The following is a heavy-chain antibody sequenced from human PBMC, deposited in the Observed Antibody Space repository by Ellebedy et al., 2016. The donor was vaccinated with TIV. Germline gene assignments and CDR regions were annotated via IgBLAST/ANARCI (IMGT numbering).Heavy chain of an antibody. CDR3: ARSTTVTTGFDY. CDR1: GGTFSSYA. D-gene: IGHD4-17*01. Sequence: SVKVSCKASGGTFSSYAISWVRQPPGQGLEWMGRIIPILGIANYAQKFQGRVTITADKSTSTAYMELSSLRSEDTAVYYCARSTTVTTGFDYWGQGTLVTVSS. J-gene: IGHJ4*02. V-gene: IGHV1-69*04. CDR2: IIPILGIA.